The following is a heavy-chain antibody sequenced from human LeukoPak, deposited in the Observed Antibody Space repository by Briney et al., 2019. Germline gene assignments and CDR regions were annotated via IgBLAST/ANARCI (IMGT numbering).Heavy chain of an antibody. CDR2: INSDGSST. CDR1: GFTFSSYW. J-gene: IGHJ4*02. V-gene: IGHV3-74*01. D-gene: IGHD2-2*02. CDR3: ARGDIVVVPAAIVDY. Sequence: GSLRLSCAASGFTFSSYWMHWVRQAPGKGLVWVSRINSDGSSTSYADSAKGRFTISRYNAKNTLYLQMNSLRAEDTAVYYCARGDIVVVPAAIVDYWAREPWSPSPQ.